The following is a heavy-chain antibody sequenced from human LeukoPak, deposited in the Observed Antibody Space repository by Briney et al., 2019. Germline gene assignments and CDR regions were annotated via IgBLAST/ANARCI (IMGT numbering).Heavy chain of an antibody. J-gene: IGHJ5*02. CDR1: GYSISSGYY. CDR3: TREVRSAWASFDP. CDR2: IHYSARI. D-gene: IGHD1-26*01. Sequence: PSETLSLTCTVSGYSISSGYYWGWIRQPPGKGLEWIGRIHYSARIYYNPSLNSRPTISPDTSKNQFSLKLPSVTAADTAVYYCTREVRSAWASFDPWGQGTLVIVCS. V-gene: IGHV4-38-2*02.